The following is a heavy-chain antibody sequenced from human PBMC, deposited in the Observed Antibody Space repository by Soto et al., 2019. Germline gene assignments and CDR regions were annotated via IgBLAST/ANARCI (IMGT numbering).Heavy chain of an antibody. J-gene: IGHJ4*02. V-gene: IGHV1-18*04. Sequence: QVQLVQSGAEVKKPGASEKVSCKASGYTFTSYGISWARQAPGQGLEWMGWISAYNGKTNYAQKLQGRVTMTTDTSTITAYMELRSLRSDDTAVYSCSRDDGGHTAMATPSLCFDYWVQRTLVTVSS. CDR1: GYTFTSYG. D-gene: IGHD5-18*01. CDR3: SRDDGGHTAMATPSLCFDY. CDR2: ISAYNGKT.